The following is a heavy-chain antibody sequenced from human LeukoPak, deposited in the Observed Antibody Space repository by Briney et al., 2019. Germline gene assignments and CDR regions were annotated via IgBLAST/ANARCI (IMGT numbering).Heavy chain of an antibody. CDR2: INHSGST. CDR3: ASTYCSGGSCYGGGIDY. CDR1: GGSFSGYY. Sequence: SETLSLTCAVYGGSFSGYYWSWIRQPPGKGLEWIGEINHSGSTNYNPSLKSRVTISVDTSKNQFSLKLSSVTAADTAVYYCASTYCSGGSCYGGGIDYWGQGTLVTVSS. D-gene: IGHD2-15*01. V-gene: IGHV4-34*01. J-gene: IGHJ4*02.